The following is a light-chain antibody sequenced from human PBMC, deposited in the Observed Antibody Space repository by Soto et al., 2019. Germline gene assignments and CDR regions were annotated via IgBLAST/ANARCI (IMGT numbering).Light chain of an antibody. V-gene: IGKV3-11*01. CDR1: QTVGRF. Sequence: DIVLTQSPATLSLSPGDRVTLSCRASQTVGRFLSWYQHSPGQGPRLLVYDASNRATGVPARFSGSGSETDFTLTSSSLEPEEFAVYYCQQRLHWPITFGQGPRLEIK. CDR2: DAS. J-gene: IGKJ5*01. CDR3: QQRLHWPIT.